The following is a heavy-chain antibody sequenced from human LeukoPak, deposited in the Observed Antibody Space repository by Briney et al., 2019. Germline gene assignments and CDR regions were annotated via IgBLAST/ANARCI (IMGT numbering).Heavy chain of an antibody. J-gene: IGHJ4*02. CDR3: ARDLSMWDSAAGDY. V-gene: IGHV1-69*05. Sequence: GASVKVSCKTSGGTFISFAITWVRQTPGQGLEGRGGIIPIFGTTNYAQKFQERGTITTDKDTSTAYMKLSSLRSEDTAVYYCARDLSMWDSAAGDYWGQGTLVTVSS. CDR2: IIPIFGTT. CDR1: GGTFISFA. D-gene: IGHD6-13*01.